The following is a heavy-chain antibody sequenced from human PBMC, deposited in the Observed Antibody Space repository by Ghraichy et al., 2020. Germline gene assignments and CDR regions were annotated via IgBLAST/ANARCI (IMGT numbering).Heavy chain of an antibody. Sequence: GGSLRLSCAASGFTFSSYGMHWVRQAPGKGLEWVAVIWYDGSNKYYADSVKGRFTISRDNSKNTLYLQMNSLRAEDTAVYYCARAAAAGTPSLIPLMHWGQGTLVTVSS. J-gene: IGHJ4*02. CDR1: GFTFSSYG. CDR2: IWYDGSNK. D-gene: IGHD6-13*01. CDR3: ARAAAAGTPSLIPLMH. V-gene: IGHV3-33*01.